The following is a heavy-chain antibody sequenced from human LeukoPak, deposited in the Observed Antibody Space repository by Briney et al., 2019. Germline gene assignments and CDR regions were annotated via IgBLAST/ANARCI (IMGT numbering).Heavy chain of an antibody. CDR3: ARVPLRFLEPFDY. V-gene: IGHV4-34*01. Sequence: SETLSLTCTVSGASVSPYYWSWIRQPPGKGLEWIGEISHRGRTHYNPSLESRVSMSVDTSKNQFALKLNSVTAADTAVYYCARVPLRFLEPFDYWGQGILVTVSS. CDR2: ISHRGRT. J-gene: IGHJ4*02. CDR1: GASVSPYY. D-gene: IGHD3-3*01.